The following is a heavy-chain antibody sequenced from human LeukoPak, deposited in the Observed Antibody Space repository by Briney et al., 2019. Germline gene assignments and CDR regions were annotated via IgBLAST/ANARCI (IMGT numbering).Heavy chain of an antibody. J-gene: IGHJ5*02. CDR1: GLTFTNYW. CDR2: INHDASEK. D-gene: IGHD6-6*01. V-gene: IGHV3-7*01. Sequence: GGSLRLSCTASGLTFTNYWMIWVRQAPGKGLEWVAYINHDASEKYYVGSVEGRFTISRDNAKNSLFLQMNSLRAEDTGVYYCATSSYSSSSSWGQGTLVTVSS. CDR3: ATSSYSSSSS.